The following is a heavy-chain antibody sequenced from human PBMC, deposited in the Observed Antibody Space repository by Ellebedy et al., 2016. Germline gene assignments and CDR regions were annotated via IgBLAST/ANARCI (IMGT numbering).Heavy chain of an antibody. CDR1: GGSISSGGYY. D-gene: IGHD4-23*01. V-gene: IGHV4-31*03. Sequence: SETLSLTCTVSGGSISSGGYYWSWIRQHPGKGLEWIGYIYYSGSTYYNPSLKSRVTISVDTSKNQFSLKLSSVTAADTAVYYCARDPAAATVVRWRPSWYFDLWGRGTLVTVSS. CDR2: IYYSGST. CDR3: ARDPAAATVVRWRPSWYFDL. J-gene: IGHJ2*01.